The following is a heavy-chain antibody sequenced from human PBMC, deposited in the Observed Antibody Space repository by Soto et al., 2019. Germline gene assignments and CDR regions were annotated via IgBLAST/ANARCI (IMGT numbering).Heavy chain of an antibody. J-gene: IGHJ6*02. CDR1: GGSISSGGYS. D-gene: IGHD1-26*01. CDR2: IYHSGST. CDR3: ARAPDREVGAPYYYYGMDV. V-gene: IGHV4-30-2*01. Sequence: PSETLSLTCAVSGGSISSGGYSWSWIRQPPGKGLEWIGYIYHSGSTYYNPSLKSRVTISVDTSKNQFSLKLSSVTAADTAVYYCARAPDREVGAPYYYYGMDVWGQGTTVTVSS.